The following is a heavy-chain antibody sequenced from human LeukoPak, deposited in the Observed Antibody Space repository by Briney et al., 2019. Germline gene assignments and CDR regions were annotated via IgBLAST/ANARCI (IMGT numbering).Heavy chain of an antibody. CDR1: GYTFTSYY. J-gene: IGHJ4*02. D-gene: IGHD3-10*01. CDR2: INPSGGST. V-gene: IGHV1-46*01. CDR3: ARGGTQYYLNNPSDY. Sequence: ASVKVSCKASGYTFTSYYMRWVRQAPGQGLEWMGIINPSGGSTSYAQKFQGRVTMTRDTSTSTVYMELSSLRSEDTAVYYCARGGTQYYLNNPSDYWGQGTLVTVSS.